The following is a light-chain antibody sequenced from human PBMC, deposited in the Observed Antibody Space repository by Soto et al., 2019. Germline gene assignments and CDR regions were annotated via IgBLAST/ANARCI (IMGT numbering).Light chain of an antibody. CDR2: EVN. Sequence: QSVLTQPASVSGSPGQSITISCRGTSSDVGAYIYVSWYQQYPGKAPKLIIYEVNNRPSGVSGRFSGSKSDTTAYLTISGLQAEDEADYYCSSYSDSDTKVFGTGTKVTVL. V-gene: IGLV2-14*03. CDR1: SSDVGAYIY. CDR3: SSYSDSDTKV. J-gene: IGLJ1*01.